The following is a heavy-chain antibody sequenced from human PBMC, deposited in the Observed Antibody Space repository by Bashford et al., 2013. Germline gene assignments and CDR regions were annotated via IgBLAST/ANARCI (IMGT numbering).Heavy chain of an antibody. Sequence: GSLRLSCAASGFTFSSYSMHWVRQAPGKGLEWVAVISDDGSNKYYADSVKGRFTISRDNSKNTLYLQMNSLRAEDTAVYYCAKDLETTAANGGFDYWGQGTLVTVSS. J-gene: IGHJ4*02. D-gene: IGHD4-17*01. CDR1: GFTFSSYS. V-gene: IGHV3-30*18. CDR2: ISDDGSNK. CDR3: AKDLETTAANGGFDY.